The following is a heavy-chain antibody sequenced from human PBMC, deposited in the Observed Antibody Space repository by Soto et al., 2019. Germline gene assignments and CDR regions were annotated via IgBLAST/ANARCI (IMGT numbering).Heavy chain of an antibody. CDR2: IYYSGST. D-gene: IGHD5-18*01. CDR3: ARGIQLWPITYYFDY. V-gene: IGHV4-39*01. J-gene: IGHJ4*02. CDR1: GGSISSSSYY. Sequence: SETLALTCTVSGGSISSSSYYWGWIRQPPGKGLEWIGSIYYSGSTYYNPSLKRRVTISVDTSKNQLTLKLSSVTAADTAVYYCARGIQLWPITYYFDYWGQGTLVTLSS.